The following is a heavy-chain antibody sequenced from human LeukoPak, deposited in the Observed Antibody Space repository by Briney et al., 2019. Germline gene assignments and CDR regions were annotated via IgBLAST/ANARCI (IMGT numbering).Heavy chain of an antibody. D-gene: IGHD5-18*01. V-gene: IGHV3-21*01. CDR1: GFTFSNAW. Sequence: GGSLRLSCAASGFTFSNAWMSWVRQAPGKGLEWVSSISSSSSYIYYADSVKGRFTISRDNAKNSLYLQMNSLRAEDTAVYYCARDRRYSYGLDYWGQGTLVTVSS. J-gene: IGHJ4*02. CDR2: ISSSSSYI. CDR3: ARDRRYSYGLDY.